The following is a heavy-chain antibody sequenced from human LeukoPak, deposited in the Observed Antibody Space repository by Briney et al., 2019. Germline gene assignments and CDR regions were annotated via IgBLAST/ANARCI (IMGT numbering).Heavy chain of an antibody. CDR3: ARDLYSSRTNDAFVI. J-gene: IGHJ3*02. V-gene: IGHV4-59*12. CDR2: IYDSGST. CDR1: GGSISSFY. D-gene: IGHD6-13*01. Sequence: SETLSLTCTVSGGSISSFYWSWIRQPPGKGLEYIGYIYDSGSTNYNPSLKSRVTISVDTSKNQFSLKLSSVTAADTAVYYCARDLYSSRTNDAFVIWGQGTMVTVSS.